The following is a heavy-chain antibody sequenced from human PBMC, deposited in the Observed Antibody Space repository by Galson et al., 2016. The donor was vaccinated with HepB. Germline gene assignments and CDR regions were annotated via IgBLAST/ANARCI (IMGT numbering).Heavy chain of an antibody. Sequence: SLRLSCAASGFTFSSYGMHWVRQAPGKGLEWVAVISYDGSNKYFADSVKGRFTISRDNSENTLYLQMNSLRAEDTAVYYCARVGYNHGSGSYYNGDDWYFDLWGRGTLVIVSS. D-gene: IGHD3-10*01. CDR2: ISYDGSNK. CDR3: ARVGYNHGSGSYYNGDDWYFDL. V-gene: IGHV3-30*03. J-gene: IGHJ2*01. CDR1: GFTFSSYG.